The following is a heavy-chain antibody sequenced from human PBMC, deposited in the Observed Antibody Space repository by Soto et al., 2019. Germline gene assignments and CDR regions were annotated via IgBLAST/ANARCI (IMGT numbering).Heavy chain of an antibody. CDR1: GFTFSTHA. D-gene: IGHD2-21*02. CDR3: AIRDRRSDQDEPYCCFDY. CDR2: VNRDDNT. V-gene: IGHV3-23*01. Sequence: EVQLLESGGGVVQPGGSLRLSCAASGFTFSTHAMHWVRQAPGKGLEWVSTVNRDDNTFYAASVTGRYAISRDNSKNTIALQMTSLRADDTAVDYCAIRDRRSDQDEPYCCFDYWGQGSVVTGSS. J-gene: IGHJ4*02.